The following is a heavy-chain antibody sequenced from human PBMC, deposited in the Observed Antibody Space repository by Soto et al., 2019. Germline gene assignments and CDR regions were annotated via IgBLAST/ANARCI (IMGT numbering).Heavy chain of an antibody. CDR3: ASPRHNYDYIWGSYRSDDAFDI. CDR2: INHSGST. CDR1: GGSFSGYY. D-gene: IGHD3-16*02. Sequence: TSETLSLTCAVYGGSFSGYYWSWIRQPPGKGLEWIGEINHSGSTNYNPSLKSRVTISVDTSKNQFSLKLSSVTAADTAVYYCASPRHNYDYIWGSYRSDDAFDIWGQGTMVTVSS. J-gene: IGHJ3*02. V-gene: IGHV4-34*01.